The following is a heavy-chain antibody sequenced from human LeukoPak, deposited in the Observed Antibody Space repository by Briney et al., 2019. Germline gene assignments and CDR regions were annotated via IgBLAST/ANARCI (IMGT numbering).Heavy chain of an antibody. J-gene: IGHJ4*02. CDR3: ARDGTLVRGIIDY. V-gene: IGHV3-74*01. Sequence: PGGSLRLSCAASGFTFSSYWMHWVCQAPGKGLVWVSRINSDGSSTSYADSVKGRFTISRDNAENTLYLQMNSLRAEDTAVYYCARDGTLVRGIIDYWGQGTLVAVSS. D-gene: IGHD3-10*01. CDR2: INSDGSST. CDR1: GFTFSSYW.